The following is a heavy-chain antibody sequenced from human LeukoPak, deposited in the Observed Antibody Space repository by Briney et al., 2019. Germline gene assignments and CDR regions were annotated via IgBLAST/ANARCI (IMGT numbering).Heavy chain of an antibody. J-gene: IGHJ4*02. D-gene: IGHD1-26*01. CDR2: INHSGST. CDR1: GGSFSGYY. V-gene: IGHV4-34*01. Sequence: SETLSLTCAVYGGSFSGYYWSWIRQPPGKGLEWIGEINHSGSTNYNPSLKSRVTISVDTSKNQFSLKLRSVTAADTAVYYCARHVNSNGSPSDYWGQGTLVTVSS. CDR3: ARHVNSNGSPSDY.